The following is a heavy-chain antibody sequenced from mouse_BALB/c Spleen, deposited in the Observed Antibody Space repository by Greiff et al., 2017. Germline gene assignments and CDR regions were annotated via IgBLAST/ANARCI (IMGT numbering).Heavy chain of an antibody. CDR1: GYTFTSYW. D-gene: IGHD1-1*01. CDR3: VYGSSNLDV. Sequence: QVQLQQPGAELVKPGASVKLSCKASGYTFTSYWMHWVKQRPGQGLEWIGEINPSNGRTNYNEKFKSKATLTVDKSSSTAYMQLSSLTSEDSAVYYCVYGSSNLDVWGAGTTVTVSS. CDR2: INPSNGRT. J-gene: IGHJ1*01. V-gene: IGHV1S81*02.